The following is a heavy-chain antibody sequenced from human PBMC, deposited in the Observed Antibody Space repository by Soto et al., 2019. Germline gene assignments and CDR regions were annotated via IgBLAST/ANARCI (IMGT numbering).Heavy chain of an antibody. V-gene: IGHV5-51*01. Sequence: ESLKISCQVSGNDFGMYWIAWVRQTPGRGLEWVGFIYPGDSETRYSPSFEGHVTISADRSSKTAYLQWRGLKASDTAAYYCARHRGAHYDSSGYHYALDSWGQGTPVTVSS. CDR2: IYPGDSET. CDR3: ARHRGAHYDSSGYHYALDS. D-gene: IGHD3-22*01. J-gene: IGHJ4*02. CDR1: GNDFGMYW.